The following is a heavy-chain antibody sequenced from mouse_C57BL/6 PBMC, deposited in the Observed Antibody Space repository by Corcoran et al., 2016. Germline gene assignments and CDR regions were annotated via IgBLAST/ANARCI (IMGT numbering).Heavy chain of an antibody. D-gene: IGHD4-1*01. CDR1: GYTFTDYY. CDR2: IYPGSGNT. J-gene: IGHJ1*03. V-gene: IGHV1-76*01. Sequence: QVQLKQSGAELVRPGASVKLSCKASGYTFTDYYINWVKQRPGQGLEWIARIYPGSGNTYYNEKFKGKATLTAEKSSSTAYMQLSSLTSEDSAVYFCAREGEKLGRWYFDVCGTGTTVTVSS. CDR3: AREGEKLGRWYFDV.